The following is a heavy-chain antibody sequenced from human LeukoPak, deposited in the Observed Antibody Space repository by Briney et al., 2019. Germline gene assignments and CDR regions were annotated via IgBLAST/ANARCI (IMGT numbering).Heavy chain of an antibody. CDR3: ARAHYYYYKDD. Sequence: SETLSLTCSVSGDYINSHYWSWIRQPPGKGLEWIGEINHSGSTNYNPSLKSRVTISVDTSKNQFSLKLSSVTAADTAVYYCARAHYYYYKDDWGKGTTVTVSS. V-gene: IGHV4-34*01. CDR1: GDYINSHY. J-gene: IGHJ6*03. CDR2: INHSGST.